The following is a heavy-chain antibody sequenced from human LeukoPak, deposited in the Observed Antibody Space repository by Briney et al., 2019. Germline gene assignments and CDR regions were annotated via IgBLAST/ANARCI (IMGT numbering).Heavy chain of an antibody. CDR3: ARDHGNWNSGGNYFDY. V-gene: IGHV3-23*01. J-gene: IGHJ4*02. Sequence: GGSLRLSCAASGFTFSSFGMSWVRQAPGKGLEWVSAIGVSGGSTYYADSLKGRFTISRDNSKNTLSLQMNSLRAEDTAVYYCARDHGNWNSGGNYFDYWGQGTLVIVSS. CDR1: GFTFSSFG. D-gene: IGHD3-16*01. CDR2: IGVSGGST.